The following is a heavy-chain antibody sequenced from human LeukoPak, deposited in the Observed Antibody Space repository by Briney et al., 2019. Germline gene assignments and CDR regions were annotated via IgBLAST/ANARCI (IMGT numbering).Heavy chain of an antibody. CDR3: ATSRGYYDSSGGAFDI. D-gene: IGHD3-22*01. J-gene: IGHJ3*02. Sequence: KSSETLSLTCTVSGGSISSYYWSWIRQPPGKGLEWIGYIYYSGSTNYNPSLKSRVTISVDTSKNQFSLKLSSVTAADTAVYYCATSRGYYDSSGGAFDIWGQGTMVTVSS. CDR1: GGSISSYY. V-gene: IGHV4-59*12. CDR2: IYYSGST.